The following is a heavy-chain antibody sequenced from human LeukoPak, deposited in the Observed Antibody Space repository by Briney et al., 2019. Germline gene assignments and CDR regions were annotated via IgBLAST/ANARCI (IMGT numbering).Heavy chain of an antibody. CDR3: ARVYTNRWFSGYLYMDV. CDR1: GGTFSSYA. CDR2: IIPILGIA. Sequence: SVKVSCKASGGTFSSYAISWVRQAPGQGLEWMGRIIPILGIANYAQKFQGRVTMTRNTSISTAYMELNSLRVEDTAVYYCARVYTNRWFSGYLYMDVWGKGTTVTVSS. J-gene: IGHJ6*03. V-gene: IGHV1-69*04. D-gene: IGHD2-2*02.